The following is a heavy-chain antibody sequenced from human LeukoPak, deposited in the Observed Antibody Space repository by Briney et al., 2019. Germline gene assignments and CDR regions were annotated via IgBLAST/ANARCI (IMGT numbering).Heavy chain of an antibody. J-gene: IGHJ3*01. CDR1: GFTFSSHS. CDR3: ARGRVPLSTANDAFDL. Sequence: GGSLRLSCVGSGFTFSSHSLHWVRQAPGKGLEWVAVIAHDGSKQDYADSEKGRFTISRDDSKNTLFLQMNSLRPEDTSVYSCARGRVPLSTANDAFDLWGQGTMVIVSS. V-gene: IGHV3-30*03. CDR2: IAHDGSKQ. D-gene: IGHD5/OR15-5a*01.